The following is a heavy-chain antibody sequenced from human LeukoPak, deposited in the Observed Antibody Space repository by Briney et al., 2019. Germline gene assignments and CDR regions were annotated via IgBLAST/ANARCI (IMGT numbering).Heavy chain of an antibody. CDR3: AKGPRARQDYGDYGYFDY. CDR1: GFTFSSYS. CDR2: ISSSGSTI. D-gene: IGHD4-17*01. V-gene: IGHV3-48*04. J-gene: IGHJ4*02. Sequence: GGSLRLSCAASGFTFSSYSMNWARQAPGKGLEWVSYISSSGSTIYYADSVKGRFTISRDNAKNSLYLQMNSLRAEDTALYYCAKGPRARQDYGDYGYFDYWGQGTLVTVSS.